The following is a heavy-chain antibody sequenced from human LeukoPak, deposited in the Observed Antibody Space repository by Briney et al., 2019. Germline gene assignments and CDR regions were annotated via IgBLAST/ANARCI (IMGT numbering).Heavy chain of an antibody. D-gene: IGHD3-10*01. CDR1: GFTFGNYA. V-gene: IGHV3-30*01. CDR2: ISSGGTYE. J-gene: IGHJ4*02. CDR3: TYYYDSGSSGPHYFDN. Sequence: GGSLRLSCAASGFTFGNYAMHWVRQAPGKGLEWVSLISSGGTYEYYADSVKGRFTISRDNSKNTLYLQLNSLRAEDTAVYYSTYYYDSGSSGPHYFDNWGQGTLVTVSS.